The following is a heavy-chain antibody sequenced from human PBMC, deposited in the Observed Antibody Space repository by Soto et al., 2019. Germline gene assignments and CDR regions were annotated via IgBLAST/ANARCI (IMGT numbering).Heavy chain of an antibody. J-gene: IGHJ4*02. CDR3: ARGPGASGTYHYFFDY. CDR1: GGSVSSYW. D-gene: IGHD3-10*01. CDR2: IYYTGST. Sequence: SEILSLTCTVSGGSVSSYWWSWIRQPPGKGLEWIGYIYYTGSTNYNPSLKSRVTISLDASKSQFSLKLSSVTAADTAVYYCARGPGASGTYHYFFDYWGPGTLVTVSS. V-gene: IGHV4-59*02.